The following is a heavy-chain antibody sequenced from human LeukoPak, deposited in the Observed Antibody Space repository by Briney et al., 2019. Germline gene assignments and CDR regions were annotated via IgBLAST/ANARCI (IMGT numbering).Heavy chain of an antibody. CDR2: IIPIFGTA. CDR1: GGTFSSYA. J-gene: IGHJ4*02. D-gene: IGHD3-22*01. Sequence: GASVKVSCKASGGTFSSYAISWVRQAPGQGLEWMGGIIPIFGTANYARKFQGRVTITADESTSTAYMELSSLRSEDTAVYYCARAVIDYYDSSGQVFDYWGQGTLVTVSS. V-gene: IGHV1-69*13. CDR3: ARAVIDYYDSSGQVFDY.